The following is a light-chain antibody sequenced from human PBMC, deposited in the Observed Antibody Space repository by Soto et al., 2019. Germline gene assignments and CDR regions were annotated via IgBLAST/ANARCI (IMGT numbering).Light chain of an antibody. J-gene: IGLJ1*01. Sequence: QSALTQPASVSGSPGQSITISCTGTSSDVGGYNYVSWYQQHPGKAPKLMIYEVSNRPSGVSNRFSGSMSGNTASLTISGLQAEDEADYYCSSYTSSSTRVFGTGTQLTVL. CDR1: SSDVGGYNY. V-gene: IGLV2-14*01. CDR2: EVS. CDR3: SSYTSSSTRV.